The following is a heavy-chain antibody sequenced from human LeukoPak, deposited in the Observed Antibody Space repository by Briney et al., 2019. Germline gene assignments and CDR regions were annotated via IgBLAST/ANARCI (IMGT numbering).Heavy chain of an antibody. CDR1: GFTFSNYA. Sequence: TGGSLRLSCAASGFTFSNYAMNWIRQAPGKGLEWVSSFGTRSTSIYHAGSVKGRFAISRDNAKNLLYLQMNSLRAEDTALYYCAREVSEGFDFWGQGTLVTVSS. CDR3: AREVSEGFDF. CDR2: FGTRSTSI. V-gene: IGHV3-21*01. J-gene: IGHJ4*02. D-gene: IGHD3-22*01.